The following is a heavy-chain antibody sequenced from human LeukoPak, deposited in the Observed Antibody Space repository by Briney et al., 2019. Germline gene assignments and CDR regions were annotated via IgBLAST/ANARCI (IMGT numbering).Heavy chain of an antibody. J-gene: IGHJ4*02. CDR1: GFTFSSYA. Sequence: PGGSLRLSCAASGFTFSSYAMSWVRQAPGRGLEWVSGIRGSGGITYYADSVKGRFTISRDNSKNTLYLQMNSLRAEDTAAYHCAKVGYSSSWYFFDYWDQGTLVTVSA. D-gene: IGHD6-13*01. V-gene: IGHV3-23*01. CDR2: IRGSGGIT. CDR3: AKVGYSSSWYFFDY.